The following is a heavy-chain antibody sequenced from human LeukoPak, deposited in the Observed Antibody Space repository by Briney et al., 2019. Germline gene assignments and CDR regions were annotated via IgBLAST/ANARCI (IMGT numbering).Heavy chain of an antibody. D-gene: IGHD3-22*01. Sequence: SETLSLTCTVSGGSISSGDYCWSWIRQPPGKGLEWIAYMYYSGSTYYNPSLKSRVTMSADTSKNQLSLKLSSVTAADTAVYYCARPYYYDSRIDPWGQGILVTVSS. V-gene: IGHV4-30-4*01. CDR3: ARPYYYDSRIDP. J-gene: IGHJ5*02. CDR2: MYYSGST. CDR1: GGSISSGDYC.